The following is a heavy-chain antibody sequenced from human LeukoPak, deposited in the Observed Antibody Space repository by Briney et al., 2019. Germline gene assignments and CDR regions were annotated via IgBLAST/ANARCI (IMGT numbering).Heavy chain of an antibody. CDR3: AKGIYDYALDY. V-gene: IGHV3-23*01. CDR1: GFTFSSYA. D-gene: IGHD4/OR15-4a*01. J-gene: IGHJ4*02. Sequence: GGSLRLSCAASGFTFSSYAMSWVRQAPGKGLEWVSLISASGDRTYYAGSVKGWFTISRDTSRNTLTLQMNSLRAEDTAVYYCAKGIYDYALDYWGQGTLVTVSS. CDR2: ISASGDRT.